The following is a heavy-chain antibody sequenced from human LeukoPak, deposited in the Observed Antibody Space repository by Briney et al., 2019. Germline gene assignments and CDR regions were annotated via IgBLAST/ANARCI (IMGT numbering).Heavy chain of an antibody. CDR2: INEDGSEK. Sequence: GGSLRLSCATSGFIFSSHWMSWVRQAPGKGLEWVANINEDGSEKYYVHPVKGRFTISRDNAKKSLSLQMNTLRAEDTAVYYCARDLVWCGRFNKGSFDYWGQGALVTVSS. CDR3: ARDLVWCGRFNKGSFDY. CDR1: GFIFSSHW. J-gene: IGHJ4*02. D-gene: IGHD3-3*01. V-gene: IGHV3-7*01.